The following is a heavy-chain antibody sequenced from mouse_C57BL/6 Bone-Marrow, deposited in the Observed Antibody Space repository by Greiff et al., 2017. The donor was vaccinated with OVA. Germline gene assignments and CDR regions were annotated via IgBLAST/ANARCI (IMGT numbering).Heavy chain of an antibody. CDR3: ARHERANWLFAY. CDR2: ISSGGSYT. Sequence: EVQVVESGGDLVKPGGSLKLSCAASGFTFSSYGMSWVRQTPDKRLEWVATISSGGSYTYYPDSVKGRFTISRDNAKNTLYLQMSSLKSEDTAMYYCARHERANWLFAYWGQGTLVTVSA. CDR1: GFTFSSYG. D-gene: IGHD4-1*02. J-gene: IGHJ3*01. V-gene: IGHV5-6*01.